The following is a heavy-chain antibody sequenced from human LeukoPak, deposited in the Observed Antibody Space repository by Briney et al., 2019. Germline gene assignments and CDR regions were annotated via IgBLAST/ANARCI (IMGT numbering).Heavy chain of an antibody. D-gene: IGHD6-19*01. V-gene: IGHV1-46*01. CDR3: ASLYSGYDHEPQYSSGWYPFDY. J-gene: IGHJ4*02. CDR1: GYTFTSYY. CDR2: INPSGGST. Sequence: GASVKVSCKASGYTFTSYYMHWVRQVPGQGLEWMGIINPSGGSTSYAQKFQGRVTMTRDTSTSTVYMELSSLRSEDTAVYYCASLYSGYDHEPQYSSGWYPFDYWGQGTLVTVSS.